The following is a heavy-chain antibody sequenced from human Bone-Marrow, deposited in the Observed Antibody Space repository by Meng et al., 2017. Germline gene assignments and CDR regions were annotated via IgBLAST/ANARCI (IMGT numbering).Heavy chain of an antibody. D-gene: IGHD3-22*01. CDR2: ISSSGSTI. J-gene: IGHJ4*02. V-gene: IGHV3-48*03. Sequence: GESLKISCAASGFIFSSYEMNWVRQAPGKGLEWVSYISSSGSTIYYADSVKGRFTISRDNAKNSLYLQMNSLRAEDTAVYYCARGYYDSSGYYYLPNTDYWGQGTLVTVSS. CDR3: ARGYYDSSGYYYLPNTDY. CDR1: GFIFSSYE.